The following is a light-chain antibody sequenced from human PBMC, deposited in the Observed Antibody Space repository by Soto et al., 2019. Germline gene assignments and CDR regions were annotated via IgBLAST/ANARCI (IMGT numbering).Light chain of an antibody. J-gene: IGKJ1*01. CDR3: QHYGSSRT. V-gene: IGKV3-20*01. CDR2: DVS. Sequence: EIVLTQSPGTLSLSPGERATLSCRASQTVRSTDLAWYQQKPGQAPRLLIYDVSSRASGIPDRFSGSGSGSDLALTISRLEPEDFAVYYCQHYGSSRTFGQGTKVEIK. CDR1: QTVRSTD.